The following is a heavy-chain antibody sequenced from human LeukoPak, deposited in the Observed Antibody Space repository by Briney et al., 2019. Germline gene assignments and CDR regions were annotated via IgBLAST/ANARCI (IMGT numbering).Heavy chain of an antibody. J-gene: IGHJ6*03. CDR2: IRFDGSNQ. D-gene: IGHD2-2*01. CDR1: GFIFSNYG. Sequence: GGSLRLSCVASGFIFSNYGMHWARQAPGKGLEWLAFIRFDGSNQYYADSVKGRFTISRDNSENTLFLQMNSLRPEDTAMYYCAKDPRKVRVSVVPAARYMDVWGKGTTVTISS. CDR3: AKDPRKVRVSVVPAARYMDV. V-gene: IGHV3-30*02.